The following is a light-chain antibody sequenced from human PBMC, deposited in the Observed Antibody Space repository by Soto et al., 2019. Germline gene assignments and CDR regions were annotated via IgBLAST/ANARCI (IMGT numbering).Light chain of an antibody. CDR1: SSDVGGYNS. CDR3: GSYTSSSTWV. Sequence: QSALTQPASVSGSPGQSITISCTGTSSDVGGYNSVSWYQQHPGKAPKLMIYEVSNRPSGLSNRFSGSKSGNTASLNISGLQAEDEAEYYCGSYTSSSTWVFGGGTQLTVL. CDR2: EVS. J-gene: IGLJ3*02. V-gene: IGLV2-14*01.